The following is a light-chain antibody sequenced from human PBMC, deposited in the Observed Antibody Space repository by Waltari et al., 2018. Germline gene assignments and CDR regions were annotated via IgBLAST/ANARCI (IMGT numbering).Light chain of an antibody. CDR3: QQYYSTPWT. Sequence: DIVMTQSPDSLAVSLRERATIHCKSSQSVLYSSNNKSYVGGDQQKPGQPPKLLIDWAATRESGVPDRFSGSGSGTDFTLTISSLQAEDVAVYYCQQYYSTPWTFGQGTKVEIK. J-gene: IGKJ1*01. CDR1: QSVLYSSNNKSY. V-gene: IGKV4-1*01. CDR2: WAA.